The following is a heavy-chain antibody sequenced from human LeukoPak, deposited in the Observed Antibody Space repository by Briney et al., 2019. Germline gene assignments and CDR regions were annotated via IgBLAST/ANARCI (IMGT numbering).Heavy chain of an antibody. CDR3: ARDSAPSYR. V-gene: IGHV1-3*01. J-gene: IGHJ4*02. CDR2: ISAANGNT. Sequence: ASVKVSCKPSGYSFTHYALHWVRQAPRQRLEYMGWISAANGNTKYSQNFQGRVTITRDTSASTAYMELSSLRSEDTAVYYCARDSAPSYRWGRGTLVTVSS. CDR1: GYSFTHYA. D-gene: IGHD3-16*02.